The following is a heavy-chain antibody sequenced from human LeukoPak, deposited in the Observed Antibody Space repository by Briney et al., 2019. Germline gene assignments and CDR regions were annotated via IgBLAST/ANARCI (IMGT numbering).Heavy chain of an antibody. CDR2: INSDGSRT. V-gene: IGHV3-74*01. D-gene: IGHD4-4*01. Sequence: PGGSLRLSCAGSGDSWMHWVRPAPGKGLVWVSRINSDGSRTHYADSVKGRFTISRDNAKNTLYLQMNSLRAEDTAVYYCARPSTTVITDAFDIWGQGTMVTVSS. CDR3: ARPSTTVITDAFDI. CDR1: GDSW. J-gene: IGHJ3*02.